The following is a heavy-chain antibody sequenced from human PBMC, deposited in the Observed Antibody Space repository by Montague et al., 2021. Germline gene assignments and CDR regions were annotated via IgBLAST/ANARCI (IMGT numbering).Heavy chain of an antibody. D-gene: IGHD6-13*01. CDR2: IYVSGST. Sequence: SETLSLTRSLSGGPISSHHWNSFRQPPGKGLEFIGRIYVSGSTAYNPSLQGRVTMSVDTSKNQFSLNLTSVTAADTAVYYCAREPVKAAGAVDYWGPGTLVIVSA. V-gene: IGHV4-4*07. J-gene: IGHJ4*02. CDR3: AREPVKAAGAVDY. CDR1: GGPISSHH.